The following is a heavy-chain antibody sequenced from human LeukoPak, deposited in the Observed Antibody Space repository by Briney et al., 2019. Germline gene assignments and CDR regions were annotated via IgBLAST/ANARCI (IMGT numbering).Heavy chain of an antibody. CDR2: ISYDGSNK. CDR3: ARDSPYSGSYLGYFDY. J-gene: IGHJ4*02. CDR1: GFTFSSYA. D-gene: IGHD1-26*01. V-gene: IGHV3-30*04. Sequence: GGSLRLSCAASGFTFSSYAMHWVRQAPGKGLEWVAVISYDGSNKYYADSVKGRFTISRDNSKNTLYLQMNSLRAEATAVYYCARDSPYSGSYLGYFDYWGQGTLVTVSS.